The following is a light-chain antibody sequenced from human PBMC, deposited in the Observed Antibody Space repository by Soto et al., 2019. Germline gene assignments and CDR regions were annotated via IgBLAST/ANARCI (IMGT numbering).Light chain of an antibody. CDR1: SSNIGAGYH. Sequence: QSVLTQPPSVSGAPGQRVTISCTGSSSNIGAGYHVHWYQQLPGTAPKLLIYDNSNRPSGVPDRFSGSKSGTSASLAITGLQAEDEADYYCQSYDSSLSGSYVFGTGTKVIVL. CDR2: DNS. V-gene: IGLV1-40*01. J-gene: IGLJ1*01. CDR3: QSYDSSLSGSYV.